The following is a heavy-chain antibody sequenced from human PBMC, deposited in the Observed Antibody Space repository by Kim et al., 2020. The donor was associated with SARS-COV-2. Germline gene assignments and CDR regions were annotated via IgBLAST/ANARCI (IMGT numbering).Heavy chain of an antibody. CDR1: GGSISSSSYY. J-gene: IGHJ5*02. Sequence: SETLSLTCTVSGGSISSSSYYWGWIRQPPGKGLEWIGSIYYSGSTYYNPSLKSRVTISVDTSKNQFSLKLSSVTAADTAVYYCARHFGGDYLALNWFDPWGQGTLVTVSS. CDR2: IYYSGST. D-gene: IGHD4-17*01. V-gene: IGHV4-39*01. CDR3: ARHFGGDYLALNWFDP.